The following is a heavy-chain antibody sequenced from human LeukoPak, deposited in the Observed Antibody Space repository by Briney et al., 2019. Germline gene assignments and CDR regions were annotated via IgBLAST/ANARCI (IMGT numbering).Heavy chain of an antibody. CDR2: IRYDGSNK. D-gene: IGHD1-26*01. CDR3: AKTKLSAHSGSHFDY. Sequence: GGSLRLSCAASGFTFSSYGMHWVRQAPGKGLEWVAFIRYDGSNKYYADSVKGRFTISRDNSKNTLYLQMNSLRAEDTAVYYCAKTKLSAHSGSHFDYWGQGTLVTVSS. J-gene: IGHJ4*02. V-gene: IGHV3-30*02. CDR1: GFTFSSYG.